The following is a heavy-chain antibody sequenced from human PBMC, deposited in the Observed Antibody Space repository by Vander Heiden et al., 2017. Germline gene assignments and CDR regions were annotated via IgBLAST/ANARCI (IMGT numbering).Heavy chain of an antibody. J-gene: IGHJ4*02. V-gene: IGHV4-39*01. CDR3: ARLKNRSLDY. Sequence: QLQLQASGPGLVKPPETSSTYSWGWIRQPPGKGLEWIGSIYYSGNTYYNPSLKGRVTISVDTSKNQFSLKLNSVTAADTAVYFCARLKNRSLDYWGQGTLVTVSS. CDR2: IYYSGNT. CDR1: SSTYS.